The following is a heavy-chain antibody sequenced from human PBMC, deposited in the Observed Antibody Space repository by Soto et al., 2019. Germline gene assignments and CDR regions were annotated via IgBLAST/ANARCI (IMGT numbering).Heavy chain of an antibody. CDR3: ARDLTSSWYYPDY. CDR1: GFTFGGYY. V-gene: IGHV3-11*01. Sequence: LRLSCAASGFTFGGYYMNWIRQAPGKGLEWVSYISSSGSTIHYADSVKGRFTISRDNAKNSLYLQMNSLRAEDTAVYYCARDLTSSWYYPDYWGQGTLVTVSS. D-gene: IGHD6-13*01. J-gene: IGHJ4*02. CDR2: ISSSGSTI.